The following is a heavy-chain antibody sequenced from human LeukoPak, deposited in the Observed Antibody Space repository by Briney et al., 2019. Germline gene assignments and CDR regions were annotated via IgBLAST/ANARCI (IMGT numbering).Heavy chain of an antibody. Sequence: GGSLRLSCAASGFTFSGYAVHWVRQAPGKGLEYVSAISDNGGSTNYANSVKGRFTISRANSKNTVYLQMGSLRPEDMAVYYCARGVGYFDSTGYFMYYLDYWGQGALVTVSS. CDR3: ARGVGYFDSTGYFMYYLDY. CDR2: ISDNGGST. J-gene: IGHJ4*02. D-gene: IGHD3-22*01. CDR1: GFTFSGYA. V-gene: IGHV3-64*01.